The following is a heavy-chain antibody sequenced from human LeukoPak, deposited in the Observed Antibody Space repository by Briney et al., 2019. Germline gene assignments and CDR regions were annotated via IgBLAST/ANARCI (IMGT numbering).Heavy chain of an antibody. Sequence: GESLKISCKGSGYSFTSYWIGWVRQMPGKDLEWMGIIYPGDSDTRYSPSFQGQVTISADKSISTAYLQWSSLKAADTAMYYCARYYYGSGRGANWFDPWGQGTLVTVSS. D-gene: IGHD3-10*01. CDR3: ARYYYGSGRGANWFDP. CDR1: GYSFTSYW. CDR2: IYPGDSDT. V-gene: IGHV5-51*01. J-gene: IGHJ5*02.